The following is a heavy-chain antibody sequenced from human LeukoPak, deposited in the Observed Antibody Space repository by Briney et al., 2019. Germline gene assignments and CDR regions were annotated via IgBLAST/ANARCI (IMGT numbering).Heavy chain of an antibody. CDR3: AKDLSGWYYFDY. CDR2: ISYDGSNK. D-gene: IGHD6-19*01. CDR1: GFTFSDYA. J-gene: IGHJ4*02. V-gene: IGHV3-30*04. Sequence: GGSLRLSCAASGFTFSDYAMHWVRQAPGKGLEWVAVISYDGSNKYYADSVKGRFTISRDNSKNTLYLQMNSLRAEDTAVYYCAKDLSGWYYFDYWGQGTLVTVSS.